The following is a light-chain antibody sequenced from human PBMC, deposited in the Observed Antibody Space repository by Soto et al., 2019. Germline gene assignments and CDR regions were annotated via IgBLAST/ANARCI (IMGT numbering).Light chain of an antibody. CDR2: GAS. J-gene: IGKJ4*01. V-gene: IGKV4-1*01. Sequence: DIVMTQSPDSLAVSLGERATINCKSSQSVLYTSNNLNYLAWYQQKPGQPPKLLIYGASTRESGVPDRFSGSGAGTDFTLTISSLQAEDVAVYYCQQYYGAPLTFGGGTKVEIK. CDR3: QQYYGAPLT. CDR1: QSVLYTSNNLNY.